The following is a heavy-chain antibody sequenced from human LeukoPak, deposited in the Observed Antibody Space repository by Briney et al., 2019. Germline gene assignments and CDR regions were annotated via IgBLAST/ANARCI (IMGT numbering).Heavy chain of an antibody. Sequence: ASVKVSCKASGYTFTGYYMHWVRQAPGQGLEWMGWISAYNGNTNYAQKLQGRVTMTTDTSTSTAYMELRSLRSDDTAVYYCARVPPYYDFWSGYYVNWFDPWGQGTLVTVSS. CDR3: ARVPPYYDFWSGYYVNWFDP. J-gene: IGHJ5*02. D-gene: IGHD3-3*01. V-gene: IGHV1-18*04. CDR2: ISAYNGNT. CDR1: GYTFTGYY.